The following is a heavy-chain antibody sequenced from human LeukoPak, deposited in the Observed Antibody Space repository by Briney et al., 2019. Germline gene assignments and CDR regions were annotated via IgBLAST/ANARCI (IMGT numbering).Heavy chain of an antibody. J-gene: IGHJ3*01. CDR2: IGSSTSI. CDR3: ARDRKVAGMIDAFDV. CDR1: GSSFSSYN. Sequence: PGGSLRLSCAASGSSFSSYNMNWVRQAPGKGLEWISFIGSSTSIYYADSVKGRFTISRDNARNSLSLHMSSLRAEDTAVYYCARDRKVAGMIDAFDVWGQGTMVTVS. D-gene: IGHD6-19*01. V-gene: IGHV3-69-1*01.